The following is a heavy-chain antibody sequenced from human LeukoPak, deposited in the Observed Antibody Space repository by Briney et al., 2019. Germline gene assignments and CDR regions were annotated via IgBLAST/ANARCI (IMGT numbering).Heavy chain of an antibody. CDR3: ARHSSYVSPVRY. CDR2: ISYSGST. CDR1: GGSIRNSSYY. Sequence: PSETLSLTCTVFGGSIRNSSYYWGWIRQPPGKGLEWIGSISYSGSTFYNPYLKSRVTISADTSNIQFSLKLTSVTAADTAVYFCARHSSYVSPVRYWGQGTLVTVSP. J-gene: IGHJ4*02. V-gene: IGHV4-39*01. D-gene: IGHD3-10*02.